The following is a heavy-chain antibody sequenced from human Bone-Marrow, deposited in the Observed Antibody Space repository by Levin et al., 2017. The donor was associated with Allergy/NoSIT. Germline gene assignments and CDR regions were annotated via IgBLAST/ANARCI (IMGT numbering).Heavy chain of an antibody. D-gene: IGHD1-1*01. CDR2: IYTSGSK. CDR1: GFTVRSSY. J-gene: IGHJ3*02. V-gene: IGHV3-66*01. Sequence: PGGSLRLSCAASGFTVRSSYWSWVRQAPGKGLEWVSIIYTSGSKYYADSVKGRFTISRDNSNNTLDLQMNNLKAEETANHDLARSQAGQRYAFDIWGQGTMVTVSS. CDR3: ARSQAGQRYAFDI.